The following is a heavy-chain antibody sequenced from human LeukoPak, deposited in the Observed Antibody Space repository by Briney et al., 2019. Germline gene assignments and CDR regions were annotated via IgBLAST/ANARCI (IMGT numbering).Heavy chain of an antibody. CDR3: ACLGVPGSYKHFFDY. CDR2: ISGSGGST. J-gene: IGHJ4*02. V-gene: IGHV3-23*01. D-gene: IGHD3-10*01. CDR1: GFTFSSYA. Sequence: GGSLRLSCAASGFTFSSYAMSWVRQAPGKGLEWVSAISGSGGSTYYADSVKGRFTISRDNAKNTLYLQMNSLRAEDTALYYCACLGVPGSYKHFFDYWGQGTLVTVSS.